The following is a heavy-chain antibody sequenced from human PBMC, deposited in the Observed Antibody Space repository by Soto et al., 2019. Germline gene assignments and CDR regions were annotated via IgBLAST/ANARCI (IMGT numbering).Heavy chain of an antibody. CDR2: ISGSGDST. D-gene: IGHD3-10*02. Sequence: GKGLEWVSAISGSGDSTYYADSVKGRFTISRDNSKNTLYLQMNSLRAEDFFFFQAEDGIRDVRSVSAFLLNRSSDL. J-gene: IGHJ2*01. CDR3: EDGIRDVRSVSAFLLNRSSDL. V-gene: IGHV3-23*01.